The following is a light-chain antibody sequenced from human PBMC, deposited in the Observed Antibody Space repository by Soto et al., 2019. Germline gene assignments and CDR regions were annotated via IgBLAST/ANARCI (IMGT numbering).Light chain of an antibody. J-gene: IGKJ1*01. CDR1: QSFSNNY. CDR3: QQYGSSPVT. CDR2: GAS. Sequence: EIVLTQSPGTLSLSPGERATLSCRASQSFSNNYLAWYQQKPGQAPRRLIYGASSRATGIPDRFSGSGSGTDFTLTISRLEPEDFAVYYCQQYGSSPVTFGQGTKVDI. V-gene: IGKV3-20*01.